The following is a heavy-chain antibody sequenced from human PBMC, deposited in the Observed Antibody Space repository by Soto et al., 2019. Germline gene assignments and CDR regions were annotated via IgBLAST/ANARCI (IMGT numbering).Heavy chain of an antibody. CDR3: ARELSISYFDY. Sequence: EVQLVESGGGLVQPGGSLRLSCAASGFTFSNYEMNWVRQAPGKGLEWVSYISYGGTTIYYADSVKGRFTISRDNAKKSQSLQMNSLRAEDTALYYCARELSISYFDYWGQGTLVTVFS. V-gene: IGHV3-48*03. D-gene: IGHD2-21*01. J-gene: IGHJ4*02. CDR1: GFTFSNYE. CDR2: ISYGGTTI.